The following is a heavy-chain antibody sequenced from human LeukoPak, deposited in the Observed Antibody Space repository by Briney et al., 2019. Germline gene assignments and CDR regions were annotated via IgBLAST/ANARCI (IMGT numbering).Heavy chain of an antibody. Sequence: SETLSLTCTVSGGSMSSYFWSWIRQPPGKELEWIAHIYDSVNTNYSPSLKSRVTISVDTSKNQFSLKLSSVTAADTAVYYCARVGDWNDLVYWGQGTLVTVSS. D-gene: IGHD1-1*01. CDR1: GGSMSSYF. CDR3: ARVGDWNDLVY. CDR2: IYDSVNT. V-gene: IGHV4-59*01. J-gene: IGHJ4*02.